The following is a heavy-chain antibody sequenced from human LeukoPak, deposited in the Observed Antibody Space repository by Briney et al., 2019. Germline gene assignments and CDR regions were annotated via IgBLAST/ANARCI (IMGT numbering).Heavy chain of an antibody. CDR3: AIGNARITGTPDY. J-gene: IGHJ4*02. Sequence: PGGSLRLSCAASGFTFSSYAMSWVRQAPGKGLEWVSAISGSGGSTYYADCVKGRFTISRDNSKNTLYLQMNSLRAEDTAVYYCAIGNARITGTPDYWGQGTLVTVSS. CDR2: ISGSGGST. CDR1: GFTFSSYA. D-gene: IGHD1-20*01. V-gene: IGHV3-23*01.